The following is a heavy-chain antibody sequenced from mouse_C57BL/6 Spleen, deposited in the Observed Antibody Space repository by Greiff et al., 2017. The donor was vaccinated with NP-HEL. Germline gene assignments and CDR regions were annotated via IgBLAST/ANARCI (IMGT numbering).Heavy chain of an antibody. CDR1: GFTFSDYY. D-gene: IGHD2-5*01. CDR3: ARVSNYWYFDV. CDR2: INYDGSST. Sequence: EVQRVESEGGLVQPGSSMKLSCTASGFTFSDYYMAWVRQVPEKGLEWVANINYDGSSTYYLDSLKSRFIISRDNAKNILYLQMSSLKSEDTATYYCARVSNYWYFDVWGTGTTVTVSS. V-gene: IGHV5-16*01. J-gene: IGHJ1*03.